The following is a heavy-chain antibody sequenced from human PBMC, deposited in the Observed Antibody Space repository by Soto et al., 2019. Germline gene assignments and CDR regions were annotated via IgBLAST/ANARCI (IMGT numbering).Heavy chain of an antibody. CDR2: ISYDGGKT. CDR1: GFTFNAYG. CDR3: AKEGAVSFEY. J-gene: IGHJ4*02. V-gene: IGHV3-30*18. D-gene: IGHD6-19*01. Sequence: VHLVESGGGVVQPGTSLRLSCAASGFTFNAYGMHWVRQAPGKGLEWVAFISYDGGKTHYVDSVKGRFTISRDDSRNTVFLQMNSLRGDDTSLYYCAKEGAVSFEYWGQGALVTVSS.